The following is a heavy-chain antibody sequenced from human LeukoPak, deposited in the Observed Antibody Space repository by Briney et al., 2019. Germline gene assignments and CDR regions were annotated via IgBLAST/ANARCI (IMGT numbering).Heavy chain of an antibody. CDR1: AFTFRTYS. CDR2: ISGSTSYI. D-gene: IGHD2-2*01. CDR3: AKAHCSPTSCSRIDY. V-gene: IGHV3-21*04. Sequence: GGSLRLSCVASAFTFRTYSMHWVRQAPGKGLEWVSSISGSTSYIYYADSVRGRFTISRDNAKNSLYLQMNSLRAEDTALYYCAKAHCSPTSCSRIDYWGQGTLVTVSS. J-gene: IGHJ4*02.